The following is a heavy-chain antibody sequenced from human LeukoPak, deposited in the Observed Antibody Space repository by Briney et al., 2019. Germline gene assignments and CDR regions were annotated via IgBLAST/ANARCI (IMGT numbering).Heavy chain of an antibody. J-gene: IGHJ4*02. Sequence: PSETLSLTCAVYGGSFSSYYWSWIRQPPGKGLEWIGEINHSGSTTYNPSLKSRVTISIDTSKNQFSLKLSSVTAADTAVYYCARADIAATGTPFDYWGQGTLVTVSS. CDR1: GGSFSSYY. D-gene: IGHD6-13*01. V-gene: IGHV4-34*01. CDR3: ARADIAATGTPFDY. CDR2: INHSGST.